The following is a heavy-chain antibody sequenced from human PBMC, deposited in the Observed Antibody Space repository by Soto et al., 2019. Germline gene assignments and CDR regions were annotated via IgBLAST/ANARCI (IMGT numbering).Heavy chain of an antibody. Sequence: ASVKVSFKASGYTFTSYGISWVRKAPGQGLEWMGWISAYNGNTNYAQKLQGRVTMTTDTSTSTAYMELRSLRSDDTAVYYCARDREYSYAGYYYYYGMDVWGQGTTVTVS. CDR1: GYTFTSYG. CDR2: ISAYNGNT. V-gene: IGHV1-18*01. D-gene: IGHD5-18*01. CDR3: ARDREYSYAGYYYYYGMDV. J-gene: IGHJ6*02.